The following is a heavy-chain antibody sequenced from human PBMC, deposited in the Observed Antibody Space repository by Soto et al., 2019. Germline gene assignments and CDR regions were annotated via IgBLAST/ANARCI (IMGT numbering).Heavy chain of an antibody. CDR1: GGSISSYY. CDR3: ARGRGYCSGGSCSMYYFDY. V-gene: IGHV4-59*12. D-gene: IGHD2-15*01. CDR2: IYYSGST. Sequence: PSETLSLTCTVSGGSISSYYWSWIRQPPGKGLEWIGYIYYSGSTYYNPSLKSRVTISVDTSKNQFSLKLSSVTAADTAVYYCARGRGYCSGGSCSMYYFDYWGQGTLVTVSS. J-gene: IGHJ4*02.